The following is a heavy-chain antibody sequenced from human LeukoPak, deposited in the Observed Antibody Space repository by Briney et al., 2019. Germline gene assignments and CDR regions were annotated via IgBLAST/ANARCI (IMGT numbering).Heavy chain of an antibody. J-gene: IGHJ4*02. V-gene: IGHV3-48*01. CDR3: ARGRYGDYDY. Sequence: GGSLRLSCAAPGFTFSSYSMNWVRQAPGKGLEWVSYISSSSSTIYYADSVKGRFTISRDNAKNSLSLQMNSLRAEDTAVYYCARGRYGDYDYWGQGTLVTVSS. CDR1: GFTFSSYS. CDR2: ISSSSSTI. D-gene: IGHD4-17*01.